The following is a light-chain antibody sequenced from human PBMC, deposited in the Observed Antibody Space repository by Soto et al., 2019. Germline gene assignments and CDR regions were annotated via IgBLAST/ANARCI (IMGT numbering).Light chain of an antibody. Sequence: QSVLTQPASVSGSPGQSITSSCTGTSSDIGSYSLVSWYQHHPGKAPKLMVYDVSKRPSGVSNRFSASKSGNTASLTISGLQAEDEADYYCCSYAGSSTTYVFGTGTK. CDR3: CSYAGSSTTYV. CDR2: DVS. J-gene: IGLJ1*01. V-gene: IGLV2-23*02. CDR1: SSDIGSYSL.